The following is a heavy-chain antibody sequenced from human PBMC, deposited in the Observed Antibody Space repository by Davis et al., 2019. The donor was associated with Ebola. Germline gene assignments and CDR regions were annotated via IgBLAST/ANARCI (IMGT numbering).Heavy chain of an antibody. CDR3: AKDTSNIWFDI. V-gene: IGHV3-23*01. CDR2: LGTSADT. D-gene: IGHD1-26*01. Sequence: GGSLRLSCAASGFTLSGYDMNWVRQAPGKGLEWVSTLGTSADTYYAESVKGRFTISRDNSKNTLYLQMNGLRVEDTAIYYCAKDTSNIWFDIWGQGTMVTVSS. CDR1: GFTLSGYD. J-gene: IGHJ3*02.